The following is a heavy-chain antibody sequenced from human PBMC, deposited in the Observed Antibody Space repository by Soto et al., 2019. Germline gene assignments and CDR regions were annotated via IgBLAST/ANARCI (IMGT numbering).Heavy chain of an antibody. CDR3: AHRHKALGYYGSYNWFDP. V-gene: IGHV2-5*02. CDR2: IYWDDDK. D-gene: IGHD3-10*01. J-gene: IGHJ5*02. Sequence: SGPTLVNPTQTLTLTCTFSGFSLSTSGVGVGWIRQPPGKALEWLAVIYWDDDKRYSPSLKSRLTITKDTSKNQVVLTMTNMDPVDTATYYCAHRHKALGYYGSYNWFDPWGRGTLVTFSS. CDR1: GFSLSTSGVG.